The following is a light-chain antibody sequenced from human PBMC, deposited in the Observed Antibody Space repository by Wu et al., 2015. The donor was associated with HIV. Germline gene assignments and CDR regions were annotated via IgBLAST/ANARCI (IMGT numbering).Light chain of an antibody. CDR1: QSVGTS. V-gene: IGKV3-11*01. Sequence: EIVLTQSPATLSLSPGERATLFCRASQSVGTSLAWYQQKPGQSPKLLIYNVSKRATGIPPRFSGSGSGTDFTLTIASLESEDFALYYCQHRQNWPLTFGGGDQGWRS. J-gene: IGKJ4*01. CDR2: NVS. CDR3: QHRQNWPLT.